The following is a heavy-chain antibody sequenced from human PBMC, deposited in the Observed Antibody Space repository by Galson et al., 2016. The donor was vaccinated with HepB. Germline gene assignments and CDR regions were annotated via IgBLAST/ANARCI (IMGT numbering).Heavy chain of an antibody. CDR1: GDSFNTYA. D-gene: IGHD6-13*01. Sequence: SVKVSCKASGDSFNTYAFSWVRQAPGEGLEWMGGIIPIFVTTSYAQKFQGRVTITADESTSTVYMELSSLTSGDTAVYYCARWQKFSSSWYQAYYYYYYGMDVWGQGTTVTVSS. J-gene: IGHJ6*02. V-gene: IGHV1-69*13. CDR3: ARWQKFSSSWYQAYYYYYYGMDV. CDR2: IIPIFVTT.